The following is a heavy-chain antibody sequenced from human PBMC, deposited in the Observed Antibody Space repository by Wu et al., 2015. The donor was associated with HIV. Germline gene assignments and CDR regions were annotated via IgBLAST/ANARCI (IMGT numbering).Heavy chain of an antibody. CDR3: ARVPTYYYDSSGYSDY. J-gene: IGHJ4*02. D-gene: IGHD3-22*01. CDR2: MNPNSGNT. V-gene: IGHV1-8*01. CDR1: GYTFTSYD. Sequence: QVQLVQSGAEVKKPGASVKVSCKASGYTFTSYDINWVRQATGQGLEWMGWMNPNSGNTGYAQKFQGRVTMTRNTSISTAYMELSSLRSEDTAVYYCARVPTYYYDSSGYSDYWGQGTLVTVSS.